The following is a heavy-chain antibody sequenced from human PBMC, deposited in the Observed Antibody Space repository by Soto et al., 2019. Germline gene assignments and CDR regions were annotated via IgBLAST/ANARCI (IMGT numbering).Heavy chain of an antibody. J-gene: IGHJ6*02. Sequence: GGSLRLSCAASGFTFSNAWMNWVRQAPGKGLEWVGRIKSKTDGGTTDYAAPVKGRFTISRDDSKNTLYLQMNSLKTEDTAVYYCTTDSAGQWPTTYYYYYGMDVWGQGTTVTVSS. CDR2: IKSKTDGGTT. CDR1: GFTFSNAW. V-gene: IGHV3-15*07. CDR3: TTDSAGQWPTTYYYYYGMDV. D-gene: IGHD6-19*01.